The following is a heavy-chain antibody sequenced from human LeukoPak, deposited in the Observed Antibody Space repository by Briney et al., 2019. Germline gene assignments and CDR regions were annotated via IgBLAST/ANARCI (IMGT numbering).Heavy chain of an antibody. Sequence: SETLSLTCTVSGGSISSYYWSWIRQPAGKGLEWIGRIYTSGSTNYNLSLKSRVTMSVDTSKNQFSLKLSSVTAADTAVYYCAREFRYDILTGYYNFDYWGQGTLVIVSS. CDR2: IYTSGST. CDR1: GGSISSYY. J-gene: IGHJ4*02. V-gene: IGHV4-4*07. CDR3: AREFRYDILTGYYNFDY. D-gene: IGHD3-9*01.